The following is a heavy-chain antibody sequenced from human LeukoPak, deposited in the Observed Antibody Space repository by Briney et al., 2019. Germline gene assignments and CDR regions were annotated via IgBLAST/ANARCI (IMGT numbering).Heavy chain of an antibody. Sequence: SETLSLTYTVSGGSISSGSYYWSWIRQPAGKGLEWIGRIYTSGSTNYNPSLKSRVTISVDTSKNQFSLKLSSVTAADTAVYYCARELQLWSRYYYYYMDVWGKGTTVTVSS. CDR1: GGSISSGSYY. V-gene: IGHV4-61*02. J-gene: IGHJ6*03. CDR2: IYTSGST. D-gene: IGHD5-18*01. CDR3: ARELQLWSRYYYYYMDV.